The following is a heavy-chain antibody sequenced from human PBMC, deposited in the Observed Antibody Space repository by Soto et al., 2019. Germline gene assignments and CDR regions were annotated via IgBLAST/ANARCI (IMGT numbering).Heavy chain of an antibody. CDR2: INHSGST. CDR3: ARDTVVVAANFDY. J-gene: IGHJ4*02. V-gene: IGHV4-34*01. D-gene: IGHD2-15*01. Sequence: SETLSLTCAVYGGSFSGYYWSWIRQPPGKGLEWIGEINHSGSTNYNPSLKSRVTISVDTSKNQFSLKLSSVTAEDTAVYYCARDTVVVAANFDYWGQGTLVTVSS. CDR1: GGSFSGYY.